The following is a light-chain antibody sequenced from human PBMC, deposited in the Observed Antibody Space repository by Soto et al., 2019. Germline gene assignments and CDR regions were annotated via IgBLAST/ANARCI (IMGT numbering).Light chain of an antibody. CDR1: QIVTSNY. CDR3: QQCGSSPLT. Sequence: DIVLTQSPGTLSLSPGERGTLSCRASQIVTSNYLAWYQQKPGQAPRLLIYGASSRATGIPDRFSGSGSGTDFTLTISRLEPEDFAVYFCQQCGSSPLTFGGGTKVDIK. CDR2: GAS. V-gene: IGKV3-20*01. J-gene: IGKJ4*01.